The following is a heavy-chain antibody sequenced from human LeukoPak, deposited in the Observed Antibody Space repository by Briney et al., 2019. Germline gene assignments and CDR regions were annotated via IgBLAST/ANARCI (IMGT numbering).Heavy chain of an antibody. CDR3: ACIVVVPAAPDY. J-gene: IGHJ4*02. V-gene: IGHV3-23*01. Sequence: GGSLRLSCAASGFNFIDYSMNWVRQAPGKGLEWVSAISGSGGSTYYADSVKGRFTISRDNSKNTLYLQMNSLRAEDTAVYYCACIVVVPAAPDYWGQGTLVTVSS. CDR2: ISGSGGST. D-gene: IGHD2-2*01. CDR1: GFNFIDYS.